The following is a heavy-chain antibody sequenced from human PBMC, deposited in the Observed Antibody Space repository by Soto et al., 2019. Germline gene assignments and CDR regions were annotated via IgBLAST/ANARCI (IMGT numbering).Heavy chain of an antibody. CDR3: ARESSYILNGMDV. CDR2: VSAYNGDT. D-gene: IGHD3-9*01. V-gene: IGHV1-18*01. J-gene: IGHJ6*02. CDR1: GYTFTKHG. Sequence: ASVKVSCKASGYTFTKHGISWVRQAPGQGLEWVGWVSAYNGDTKYAQNLQGRVTITADKSTSTAYMELSSLRSEDTAVYYCARESSYILNGMDVWGQGTTVTVSS.